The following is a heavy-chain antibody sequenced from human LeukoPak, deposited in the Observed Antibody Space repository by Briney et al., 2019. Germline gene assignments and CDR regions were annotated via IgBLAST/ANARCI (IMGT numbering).Heavy chain of an antibody. CDR1: GFTFKNYG. D-gene: IGHD3-3*01. J-gene: IGHJ4*02. V-gene: IGHV3-30*18. CDR3: AKATIFGVVDYFDY. CDR2: ISYDGPNK. Sequence: PGRSLRLSCAASGFTFKNYGMHWVRQAPGKGLEWVAVISYDGPNKYYADSVRGRFTISRDNSKNTQYLQMNSLRAEDTAVYYCAKATIFGVVDYFDYWGQGTLVTVSS.